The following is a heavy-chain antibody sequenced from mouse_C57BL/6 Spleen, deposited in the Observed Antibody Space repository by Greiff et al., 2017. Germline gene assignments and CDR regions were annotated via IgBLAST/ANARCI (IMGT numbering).Heavy chain of an antibody. D-gene: IGHD2-1*01. Sequence: VQLQQPGAELVMPGASVKLSCKASGYTFTSYWMHWVKQRPGQGLEWIGEIDPSDSYTNYNQKFKGKSTLTVDKSSSTDYMQLSSLTSEDSAVDYCARSVTDHWYFEVWGTGATVTVSS. CDR2: IDPSDSYT. CDR3: ARSVTDHWYFEV. J-gene: IGHJ1*03. CDR1: GYTFTSYW. V-gene: IGHV1-69*01.